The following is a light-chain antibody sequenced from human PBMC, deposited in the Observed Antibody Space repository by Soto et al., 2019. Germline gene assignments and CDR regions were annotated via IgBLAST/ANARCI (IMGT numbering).Light chain of an antibody. V-gene: IGLV2-14*03. CDR3: SSFTSNRIYV. Sequence: QPAYLAQYSVRALNLYCTANHNDIGTYDYVSWYHQHPGSAPRLLIHGVTTRPSGISGRFSASKSGPTASLTISGLQPEDQADYYYSSFTSNRIYVFGPGTKVTVL. CDR2: GVT. J-gene: IGLJ1*01. CDR1: HNDIGTYDY.